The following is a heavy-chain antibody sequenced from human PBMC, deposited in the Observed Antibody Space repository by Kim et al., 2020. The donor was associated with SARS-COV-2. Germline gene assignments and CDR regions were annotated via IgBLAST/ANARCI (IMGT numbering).Heavy chain of an antibody. CDR2: ISSSGSTI. J-gene: IGHJ4*02. CDR3: ARGASYDPPGY. Sequence: GGSLRLSCAASGFTFSSYEMNWVRQAPGKGLEWVSYISSSGSTIYYADPVKGRFTISRDNAKNSLYLQMNSLRAEDTAVYYCARGASYDPPGYWGQGTLVTVSS. CDR1: GFTFSSYE. D-gene: IGHD3-3*01. V-gene: IGHV3-48*03.